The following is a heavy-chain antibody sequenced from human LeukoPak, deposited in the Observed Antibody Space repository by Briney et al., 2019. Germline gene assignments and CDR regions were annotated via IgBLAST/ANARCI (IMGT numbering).Heavy chain of an antibody. CDR2: IWHDGSHK. CDR3: ARGIIGAESHPLI. J-gene: IGHJ4*02. CDR1: GFAFNTYA. V-gene: IGHV3-33*01. D-gene: IGHD4/OR15-4a*01. Sequence: GGSLRLSCAASGFAFNTYAMHWVRQAPGQGLEWVALIWHDGSHKFYSNSVRGQFTISRDNSKNTVSLQMNNLSPEDTAVYYCARGIIGAESHPLIWGEGTLVTVSS.